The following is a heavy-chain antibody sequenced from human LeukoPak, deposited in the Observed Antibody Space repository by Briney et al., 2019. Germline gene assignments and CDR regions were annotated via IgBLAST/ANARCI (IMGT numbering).Heavy chain of an antibody. CDR3: ARFVGGSGYPIDY. V-gene: IGHV4-31*03. CDR2: IYYSGST. D-gene: IGHD3-22*01. Sequence: SQTLSLTCTVSGGSISSGGYYWSWIRQHPGKGLEWIGYIYYSGSTYYNPSLESRVTISVDTSKNQFSLKLSSVTAADTAVYYCARFVGGSGYPIDYWGQGTLVTVSS. CDR1: GGSISSGGYY. J-gene: IGHJ4*02.